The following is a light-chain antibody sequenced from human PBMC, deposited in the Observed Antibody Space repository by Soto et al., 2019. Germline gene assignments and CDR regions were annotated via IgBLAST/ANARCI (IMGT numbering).Light chain of an antibody. V-gene: IGKV1-39*01. J-gene: IGKJ3*01. CDR2: GAS. Sequence: DIQMTQSPSSLSASVGDRVTITCRASQSISSYLNWNQQKPGKAPKLLIYGASTLQSGVPSRFSGSGSGTDFTLTISSLQPEDFATYYCQQSDSAIRTFGPGTKVDIK. CDR3: QQSDSAIRT. CDR1: QSISSY.